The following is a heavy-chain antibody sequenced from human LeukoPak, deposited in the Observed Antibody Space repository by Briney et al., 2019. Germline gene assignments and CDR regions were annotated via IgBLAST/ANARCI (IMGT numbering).Heavy chain of an antibody. J-gene: IGHJ4*02. CDR1: GGSISSYY. Sequence: SETLSLTCTVSGGSISSYYWSWIRQPPGKGLEWIGYIYYSGSTYYNPSLKSRVTISVDMSKNQFSLSLRSVTAADTAVYYCARGTMVTNKLFYWGQGTLVTVSS. D-gene: IGHD4-17*01. V-gene: IGHV4-59*01. CDR3: ARGTMVTNKLFY. CDR2: IYYSGST.